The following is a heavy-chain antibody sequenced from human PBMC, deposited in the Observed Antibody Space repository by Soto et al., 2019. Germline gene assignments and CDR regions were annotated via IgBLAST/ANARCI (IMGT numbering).Heavy chain of an antibody. CDR1: GFTFSDHY. Sequence: KTGGSLRLSCAASGFTFSDHYMSWIRLAPGKGLEWLSYIGGDGSTISYPDSVKGRFTISRDNAKNSLYLQLNSLRAEDTAVYYCARDRGDRGGAGPYYFDYWGQGTLVTVSS. J-gene: IGHJ4*02. V-gene: IGHV3-11*01. CDR2: IGGDGSTI. D-gene: IGHD6-19*01. CDR3: ARDRGDRGGAGPYYFDY.